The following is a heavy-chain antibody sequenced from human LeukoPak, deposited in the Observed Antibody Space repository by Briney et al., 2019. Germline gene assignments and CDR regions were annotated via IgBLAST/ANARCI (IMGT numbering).Heavy chain of an antibody. CDR3: AKKVPAATYYYYYYMDV. CDR2: ITNSGGTT. CDR1: GFTFSSYA. V-gene: IGHV3-23*01. D-gene: IGHD2-2*01. J-gene: IGHJ6*03. Sequence: GGSLRLSCAASGFTFSSYAMSWVRQAPGKGLEWVSAITNSGGTTYYADSVKGRFTISRDNSKNTLYLQMNSLRAEDTAVYYCAKKVPAATYYYYYYMDVWGKGTTVTVSS.